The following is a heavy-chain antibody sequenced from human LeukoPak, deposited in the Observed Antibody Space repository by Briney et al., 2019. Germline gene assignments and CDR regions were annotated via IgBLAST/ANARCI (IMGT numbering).Heavy chain of an antibody. V-gene: IGHV4-59*01. CDR3: ARGGTIFPPSYYMDV. CDR1: GGSISSYY. CDR2: IYYSGST. D-gene: IGHD3-3*01. J-gene: IGHJ6*03. Sequence: SETLSLTCTVSGGSISSYYWSWIRQPPGEGLAWIGYIYYSGSTNYNPSLKCRVTISVDTSKNQFSLKLSSVTAADTAVYYCARGGTIFPPSYYMDVWGKGTTVTVSS.